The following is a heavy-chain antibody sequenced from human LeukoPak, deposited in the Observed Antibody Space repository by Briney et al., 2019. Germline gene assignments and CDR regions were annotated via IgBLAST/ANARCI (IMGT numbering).Heavy chain of an antibody. CDR2: IYWDDDE. CDR3: AHSQAPHAAMVVNWFDP. J-gene: IGHJ5*02. V-gene: IGHV2-5*02. Sequence: SGPTLLNPTHSLTLSYTLYGLSPRNDGVGVAWIRQPPAKALVWLPLIYWDDDERYSPSLKSRLTITKDTSKNQVVLTMTNMDPVDTATYYCAHSQAPHAAMVVNWFDPWGQGTLVTVSS. CDR1: GLSPRNDGVG. D-gene: IGHD5-18*01.